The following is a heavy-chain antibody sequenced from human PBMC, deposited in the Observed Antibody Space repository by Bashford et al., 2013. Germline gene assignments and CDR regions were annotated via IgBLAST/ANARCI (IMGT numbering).Heavy chain of an antibody. CDR3: AKAGCSSSRCYANC. CDR1: GFKFDEYA. J-gene: IGHJ4*02. V-gene: IGHV3-9*01. Sequence: GGSLRLSCAASGFKFDEYAMHWVRQGSREGAWSGVSSINYNSGSLEYADSVKGRFTISRDNAKNSLYLQMNNLRTEDTALYYCAKAGCSSSRCYANCWGQGTLVTVSS. D-gene: IGHD2-2*01. CDR2: INYNSGSL.